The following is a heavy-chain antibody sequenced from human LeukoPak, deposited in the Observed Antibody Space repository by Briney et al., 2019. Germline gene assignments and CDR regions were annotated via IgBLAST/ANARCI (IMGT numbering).Heavy chain of an antibody. CDR2: IIPIFGTA. Sequence: SVKVSCKASGGTFSSYAISWVRQAPGQGLEWMGGIIPIFGTANYAQKFQGRVTITADESTSTAYMELSSLRSEDTAVYYCARGATMVRGVSYYYYMDVWGKGTTVTISS. D-gene: IGHD3-10*01. CDR1: GGTFSSYA. J-gene: IGHJ6*03. V-gene: IGHV1-69*13. CDR3: ARGATMVRGVSYYYYMDV.